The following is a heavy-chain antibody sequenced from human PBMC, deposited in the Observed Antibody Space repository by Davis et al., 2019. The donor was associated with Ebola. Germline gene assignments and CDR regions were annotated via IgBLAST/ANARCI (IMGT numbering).Heavy chain of an antibody. CDR3: AKAAHGGNQPPFDD. J-gene: IGHJ4*02. CDR1: GFIFSTYA. V-gene: IGHV3-30*18. CDR2: ISSDGSIK. Sequence: GESLKISCAASGFIFSTYAMHWVRQAPGKGLEWVAVISSDGSIKEYADSLKGRFSVSRDNSRSTVYLEMNRLTTEDTAVYYCAKAAHGGNQPPFDDWGQGTLVTVSS. D-gene: IGHD4-23*01.